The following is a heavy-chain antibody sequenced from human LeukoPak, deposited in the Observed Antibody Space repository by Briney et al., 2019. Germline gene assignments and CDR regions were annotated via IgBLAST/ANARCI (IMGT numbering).Heavy chain of an antibody. CDR1: GYTFTSYY. Sequence: ASVTVSCTASGYTFTSYYMHWVRQAPGQGLEWMGIINPSGGSTSYAQKFQGRVTMTRDTSTSTVYMELSSLRSEDTAVYYCARHLGDNVDAFDIWGQGTMVTVSS. D-gene: IGHD3-16*02. CDR2: INPSGGST. CDR3: ARHLGDNVDAFDI. J-gene: IGHJ3*02. V-gene: IGHV1-46*01.